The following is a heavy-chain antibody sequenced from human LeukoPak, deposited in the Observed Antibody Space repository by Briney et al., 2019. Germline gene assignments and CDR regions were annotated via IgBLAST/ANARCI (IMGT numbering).Heavy chain of an antibody. CDR3: ARVGSTDSPHAFDI. D-gene: IGHD3-22*01. Sequence: SGGSLRLSCAASGFSFSSYWMDWVRQAPGKGLVWVSGINSDGRMTRYAESMKGRFTISRDNAKNTLYLQMNTLRAEDTAVYYCARVGSTDSPHAFDIWGQGTTVTVSS. J-gene: IGHJ3*02. CDR1: GFSFSSYW. CDR2: INSDGRMT. V-gene: IGHV3-74*01.